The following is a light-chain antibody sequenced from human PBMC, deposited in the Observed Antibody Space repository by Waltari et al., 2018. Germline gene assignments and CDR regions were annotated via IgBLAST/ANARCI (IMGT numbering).Light chain of an antibody. CDR1: QSVSSY. V-gene: IGKV3-11*01. CDR3: QQRSKWPLYT. CDR2: DAS. J-gene: IGKJ2*01. Sequence: EVVLTQSPATLSLSPGERATLSCRASQSVSSYLAWYQQKPGQAPRLHIFDASNRATGIPARFSGSGSGTDFTITISSLEPEDFAVYYCQQRSKWPLYTFGPGTKLEI.